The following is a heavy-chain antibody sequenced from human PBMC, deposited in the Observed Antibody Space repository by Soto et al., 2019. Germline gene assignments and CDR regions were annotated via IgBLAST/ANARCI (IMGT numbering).Heavy chain of an antibody. Sequence: SETLSLTCTVSGGSIGSGGYYWTWIRQHPGKGLEWIGYIYYSGSTYYNPSLKSRLTISLDTSKNQFSLKLSSVTDADTAVYHCARTRPGPTYSGTIYYFDYWGQGTLVTVSS. CDR3: ARTRPGPTYSGTIYYFDY. CDR1: GGSIGSGGYY. J-gene: IGHJ4*02. D-gene: IGHD1-26*01. CDR2: IYYSGST. V-gene: IGHV4-31*03.